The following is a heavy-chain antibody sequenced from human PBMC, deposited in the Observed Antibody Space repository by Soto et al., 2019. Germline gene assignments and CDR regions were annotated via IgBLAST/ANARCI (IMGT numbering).Heavy chain of an antibody. CDR2: IISLFGTT. V-gene: IGHV1-69*18. Sequence: QVQLVQSGAEVKKPGSSVKVSCKASGGTFSSYAFSWVRQAPGQGLEWMGRIISLFGTTNYAQKFQGRVTITADESTSTAYMEPSSLRSEDTAEYYCATFTSLYFDNWGQGTLVTVSS. J-gene: IGHJ4*02. CDR3: ATFTSLYFDN. CDR1: GGTFSSYA. D-gene: IGHD3-10*01.